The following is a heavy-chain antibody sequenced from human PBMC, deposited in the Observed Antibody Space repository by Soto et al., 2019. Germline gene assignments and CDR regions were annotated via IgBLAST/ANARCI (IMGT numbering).Heavy chain of an antibody. D-gene: IGHD6-6*01. V-gene: IGHV1-69*01. Sequence: QVQLVQSGAAVKKPWSSVKVPCKAPGGTFSSYAISWVRQAPGHWLEWMGGIIPIFGTANYAQKLQGRVTITADESTSTAYMELISLRSEDTDVYYCARGLMAARNGEVVDYWGQGTLVTVSS. CDR1: GGTFSSYA. CDR2: IIPIFGTA. J-gene: IGHJ4*02. CDR3: ARGLMAARNGEVVDY.